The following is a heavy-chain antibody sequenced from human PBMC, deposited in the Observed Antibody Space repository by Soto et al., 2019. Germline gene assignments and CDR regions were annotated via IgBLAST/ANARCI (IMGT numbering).Heavy chain of an antibody. CDR2: ISSSGSTI. J-gene: IGHJ6*02. CDR1: GLTFRDSD. D-gene: IGHD6-6*01. CDR3: ARDEGIAAPAGDYGMGV. Sequence: HWGSTKLSCAACGLTFRDSDVGWIRQATGKGLEWVSYISSSGSTIYYADSVKGRFTISRDNAKNSLYLQMNSLRAEDTAVYYCARDEGIAAPAGDYGMGVWGQGTTVTVSS. V-gene: IGHV3-11*01.